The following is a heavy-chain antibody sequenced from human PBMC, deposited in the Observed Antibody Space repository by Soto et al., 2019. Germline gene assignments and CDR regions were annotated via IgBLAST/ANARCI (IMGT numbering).Heavy chain of an antibody. CDR2: IFYLGSS. CDR3: ARHSLALRKNNCFDP. Sequence: SETLSLTCTVSGDSIISSDFYWGWVRQPPGKGLEWIGSIFYLGSSYYNPSLKSRVTMSVDTSKNQFSLRLRSVTAADTALYFCARHSLALRKNNCFDPWGQGIMVTVSS. J-gene: IGHJ5*02. D-gene: IGHD3-3*02. CDR1: GDSIISSDFY. V-gene: IGHV4-39*01.